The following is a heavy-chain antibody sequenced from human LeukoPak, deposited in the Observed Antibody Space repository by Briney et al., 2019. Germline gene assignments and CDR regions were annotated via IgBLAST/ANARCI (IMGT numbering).Heavy chain of an antibody. V-gene: IGHV3-66*01. Sequence: PGGSLRLSCSASGLTVSDNYMSWVRQAPGKGLEWLSVIYPGGSTYYADSVQGRFTITRDNSKNTLILQMNSLRAEDTAVYHCARDREYNYGLDYWGQGTLVTVSS. CDR2: IYPGGST. CDR3: ARDREYNYGLDY. CDR1: GLTVSDNY. D-gene: IGHD5-18*01. J-gene: IGHJ4*02.